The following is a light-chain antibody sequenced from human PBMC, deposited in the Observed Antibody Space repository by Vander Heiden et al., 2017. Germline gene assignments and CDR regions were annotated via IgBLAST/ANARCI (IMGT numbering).Light chain of an antibody. J-gene: IGKJ5*01. CDR1: QGISSY. V-gene: IGKV1-9*01. Sequence: DIQLTQSPSFLSASVGDRVTIPCRASQGISSYLAWYQQKPGKAPKLLIYAASTLQSGVPSRFSGSEVGTEFTLTISSLQPEDFATYYCQQLNSYPITFGQGTRLEIK. CDR3: QQLNSYPIT. CDR2: AAS.